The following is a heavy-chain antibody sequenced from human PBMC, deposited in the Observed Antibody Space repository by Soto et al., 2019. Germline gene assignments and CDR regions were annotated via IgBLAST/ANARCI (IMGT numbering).Heavy chain of an antibody. Sequence: EVQLLESGGGLVQPGGSLRLSCAVSGFTFSSHAMSWVRQAPGKGLECVSSISGSGDSTYYADSVKGRFTISRDKSKSTLYLQMNSLRAEDTAVYYCARDLQFSGWLSCQTFDYWGQGTQVTVTS. CDR3: ARDLQFSGWLSCQTFDY. J-gene: IGHJ4*02. CDR2: ISGSGDST. CDR1: GFTFSSHA. V-gene: IGHV3-23*01. D-gene: IGHD6-19*01.